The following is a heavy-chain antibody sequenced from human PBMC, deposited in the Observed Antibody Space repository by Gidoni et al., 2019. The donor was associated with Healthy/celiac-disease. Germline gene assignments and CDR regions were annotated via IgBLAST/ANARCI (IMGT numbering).Heavy chain of an antibody. CDR1: GCTFDDYA. CDR2: ISWNSGSI. Sequence: EVQLVEPGGGLVQLSRSLRAPCADPGCTFDDYAMHWVRQAPGKGLEWVSGISWNSGSIGYADSVKGRFTISRDNAKNSLYLQMNSLRAEDTALYYCAKDTSDEGGAFDIWGQGTMVTVSS. CDR3: AKDTSDEGGAFDI. J-gene: IGHJ3*02. V-gene: IGHV3-9*01. D-gene: IGHD1-26*01.